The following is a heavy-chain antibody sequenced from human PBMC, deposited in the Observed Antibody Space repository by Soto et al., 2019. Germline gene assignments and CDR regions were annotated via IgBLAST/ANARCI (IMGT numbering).Heavy chain of an antibody. CDR2: ISSNGGST. V-gene: IGHV3-64*04. CDR1: GFTFSSFG. J-gene: IGHJ6*02. Sequence: GGSLRLSCAASGFTFSSFGMHWVRQAPGKGLEYASAISSNGGSTYYADSVKGRFTISRDNSKNTLFLQTYSLRAEDTAVYYCARDGQSVAPYSLDVWGPGTTVTVSS. D-gene: IGHD2-21*01. CDR3: ARDGQSVAPYSLDV.